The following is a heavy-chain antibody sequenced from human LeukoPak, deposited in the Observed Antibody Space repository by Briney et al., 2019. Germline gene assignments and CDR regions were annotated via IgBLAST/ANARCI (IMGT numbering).Heavy chain of an antibody. CDR1: GYTFTGYY. J-gene: IGHJ5*02. V-gene: IGHV1-2*02. CDR3: PSFPGHNAYYFYPFAT. Sequence: GASVTVSCKASGYTFTGYYMHWVRQAPGKGLEWMGWSNPNSGGTNYAQKFQGRVTMTRDTSISTAYMELSRLRSKATAVNYRPSFPGHNAYYFYPFATSGPGNLGTVSS. D-gene: IGHD2/OR15-2a*01. CDR2: SNPNSGGT.